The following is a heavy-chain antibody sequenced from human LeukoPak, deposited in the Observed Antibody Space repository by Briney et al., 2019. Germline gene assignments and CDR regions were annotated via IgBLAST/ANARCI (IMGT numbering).Heavy chain of an antibody. CDR2: IYYSGST. Sequence: PSQTLSLTCTVSGGSISSGGYYWGWIRQPPGKGLEWIGSIYYSGSTYYNPSLKSRVTISVDTSKNQFSLKLSSVTAADTAVYYCAREGPRRDGYNSNFDYWGQGTLVTVSS. CDR3: AREGPRRDGYNSNFDY. V-gene: IGHV4-39*07. J-gene: IGHJ4*02. CDR1: GGSISSGGYY. D-gene: IGHD5-24*01.